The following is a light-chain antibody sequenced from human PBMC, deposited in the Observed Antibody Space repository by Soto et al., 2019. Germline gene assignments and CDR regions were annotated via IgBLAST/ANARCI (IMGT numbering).Light chain of an antibody. J-gene: IGKJ1*01. V-gene: IGKV3-11*01. CDR2: DAS. CDR1: QSVSTS. CDR3: QQRSYWPRT. Sequence: EILLTQSPATLSLSPGERATLSCRASQSVSTSLAWYQQKPGQAPRLLIYDASNRATGIPARFSGSGSGTDFTLTISSLEPEDFAVYYCQQRSYWPRTFGQGTKVEIK.